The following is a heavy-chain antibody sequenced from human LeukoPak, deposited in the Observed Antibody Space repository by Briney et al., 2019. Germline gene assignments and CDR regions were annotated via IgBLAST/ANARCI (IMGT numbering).Heavy chain of an antibody. D-gene: IGHD1-26*01. CDR2: ISAYNGNT. CDR1: GYTFTSYG. Sequence: ASVEVSCKASGYTFTSYGISWVRQAPGQGLEWMGWISAYNGNTNYAQKLQGRVTMTTDTSTSTAYMELRSLRSDDTAVYYCARDYEARSIVGAVFYYYYGMDVWGQGTTVTVSS. CDR3: ARDYEARSIVGAVFYYYYGMDV. V-gene: IGHV1-18*01. J-gene: IGHJ6*02.